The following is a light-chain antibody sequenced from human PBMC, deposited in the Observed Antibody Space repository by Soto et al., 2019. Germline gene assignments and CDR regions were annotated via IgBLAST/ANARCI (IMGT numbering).Light chain of an antibody. J-gene: IGKJ1*01. CDR2: GAS. V-gene: IGKV3D-7*01. CDR3: QRDYNRWT. CDR1: QSVSSSY. Sequence: EIVMTQSPATLSLSPGERATLSCRASQSVSSSYLSWYQQKPGQAPRLLIYGASTRATGIPARFSGSGSGTGFTLTISSLQPEDFAVYYCQRDYNRWTFGQGTKVEIK.